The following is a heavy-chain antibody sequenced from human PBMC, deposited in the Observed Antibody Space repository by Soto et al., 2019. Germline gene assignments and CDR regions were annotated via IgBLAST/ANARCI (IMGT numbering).Heavy chain of an antibody. Sequence: GASVKVSCKTSGYTFTGYYIQWLRQAPGQGPERVGWINPENGGTHYAQKFQGRVTMTRDTSISTAHMELSRLRSDDTAVYFCGWFGGTFDFWGQGTLVTVSS. CDR2: INPENGGT. V-gene: IGHV1-2*02. J-gene: IGHJ4*02. CDR3: GWFGGTFDF. D-gene: IGHD3-3*01. CDR1: GYTFTGYY.